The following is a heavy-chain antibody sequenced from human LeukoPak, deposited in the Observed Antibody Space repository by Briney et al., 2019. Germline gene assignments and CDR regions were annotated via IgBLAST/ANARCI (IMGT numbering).Heavy chain of an antibody. J-gene: IGHJ4*02. V-gene: IGHV3-23*01. CDR1: GFTFSSYA. D-gene: IGHD2-2*01. CDR2: ISGSGGST. CDR3: AKDPIPRYCSSTSCYRGFYFDY. Sequence: QPGGSLRLSCAASGFTFSSYAMSWVRQAPGKGLEWVSAISGSGGSTYYADSVKGRFTISRDNPKNTLYLQMNSLRAEDTAVYYCAKDPIPRYCSSTSCYRGFYFDYWGQGTLVTVSS.